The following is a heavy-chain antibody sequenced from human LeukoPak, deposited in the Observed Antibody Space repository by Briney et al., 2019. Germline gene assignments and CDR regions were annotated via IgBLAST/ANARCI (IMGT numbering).Heavy chain of an antibody. CDR1: GFTLSNNW. V-gene: IGHV3-7*01. CDR2: IKQDGSEK. J-gene: IGHJ4*02. D-gene: IGHD3-22*01. Sequence: GGSLRLSCAASGFTLSNNWMSWVRQAPGKGLEWVANIKQDGSEKYYVGSVKGRFTISRDNAKNSLYLQMNSLRAEDTAVYYCARVWYYYDSSGYYPDYWGQGTLVTVSS. CDR3: ARVWYYYDSSGYYPDY.